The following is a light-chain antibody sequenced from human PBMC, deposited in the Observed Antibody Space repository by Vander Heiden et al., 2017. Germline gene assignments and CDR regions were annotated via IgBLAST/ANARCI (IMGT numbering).Light chain of an antibody. V-gene: IGLV3-21*02. CDR1: NIGSKS. Sequence: SYLLPQPPSVSVAPGQTARITCGGNNIGSKSVHWYQQKPGQAAVLVVYDDSDRPSGILERFSGSNSGNTATLTISRVEAGDEADYYCQVWDSSSDHPWVFGGGTKLTVL. J-gene: IGLJ3*02. CDR2: DDS. CDR3: QVWDSSSDHPWV.